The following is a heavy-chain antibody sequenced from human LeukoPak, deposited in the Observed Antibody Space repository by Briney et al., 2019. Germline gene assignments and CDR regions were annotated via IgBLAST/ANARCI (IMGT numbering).Heavy chain of an antibody. CDR1: GGSISSGYY. V-gene: IGHV4-38-2*02. CDR3: ARDLDNSSGYYET. D-gene: IGHD3-22*01. J-gene: IGHJ5*02. Sequence: SETLSLTCTVSGGSISSGYYWGWIRQPPGKGLEWIGSIYHSGSTYYNPSLKSRVTISVDTSKNQFSLKLSSVTAADTAVYYCARDLDNSSGYYETWGQGTLVTVSS. CDR2: IYHSGST.